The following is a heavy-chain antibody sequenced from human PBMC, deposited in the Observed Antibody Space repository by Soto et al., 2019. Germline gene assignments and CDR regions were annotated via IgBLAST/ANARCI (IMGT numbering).Heavy chain of an antibody. J-gene: IGHJ4*02. V-gene: IGHV3-33*01. Sequence: GGSLRLSCAASGFTFSSYGMHWVRQAPGKGLEWVAVIWYDGSNKYYADSVKGRFTISRDNSKNTLYLQMNSLRAEDTAVYYCARYSSGWYEGYYFDFCGQGTLVTVSS. CDR2: IWYDGSNK. CDR1: GFTFSSYG. CDR3: ARYSSGWYEGYYFDF. D-gene: IGHD6-19*01.